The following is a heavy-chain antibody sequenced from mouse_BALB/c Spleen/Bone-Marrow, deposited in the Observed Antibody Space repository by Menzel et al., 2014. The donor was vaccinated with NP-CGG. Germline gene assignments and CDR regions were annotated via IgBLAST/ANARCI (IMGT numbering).Heavy chain of an antibody. CDR2: INPYNGGT. J-gene: IGHJ4*01. Sequence: VQLQQSGPEMVQPGASMKRSCKGSGYSFTGYTMNWVKQSPGKNLEWIGLINPYNGGTSYNQKFKGKATLTVDKSSSTAYMELLSLTSEDSSAYYCSTWVSYAMDDWGQGTSVPVSS. CDR3: STWVSYAMDD. CDR1: GYSFTGYT. D-gene: IGHD6-1*01. V-gene: IGHV1S9*01.